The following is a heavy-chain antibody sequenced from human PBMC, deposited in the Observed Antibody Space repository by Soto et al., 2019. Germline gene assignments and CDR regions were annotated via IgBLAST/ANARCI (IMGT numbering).Heavy chain of an antibody. J-gene: IGHJ4*02. D-gene: IGHD6-13*01. Sequence: QVQLVESGGGVVQPGRSLRLSCAASGFTFSSYAMHWVRQAPGKGLEWVAVISYDGSNKYYADSVKGRFTISRDNSKNTLYLQMNSLRAEDTAVYYCAAPGYSRDYWGQGTLVTVSS. CDR3: AAPGYSRDY. V-gene: IGHV3-30-3*01. CDR2: ISYDGSNK. CDR1: GFTFSSYA.